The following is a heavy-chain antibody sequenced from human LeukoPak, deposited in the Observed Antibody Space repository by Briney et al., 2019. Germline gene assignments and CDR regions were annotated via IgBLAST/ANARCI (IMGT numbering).Heavy chain of an antibody. CDR3: AGVAADAFDI. CDR1: GGTFSSYA. J-gene: IGHJ3*02. Sequence: SVKVSCKASGGTFSSYAISWVRQAPGQGLEWMGGIIPIFGTANYAQKFQGRVTITTDESTSTAYMELSSLRSEDTAVYYCAGVAADAFDIWGQGTMVTVSS. D-gene: IGHD2-15*01. V-gene: IGHV1-69*05. CDR2: IIPIFGTA.